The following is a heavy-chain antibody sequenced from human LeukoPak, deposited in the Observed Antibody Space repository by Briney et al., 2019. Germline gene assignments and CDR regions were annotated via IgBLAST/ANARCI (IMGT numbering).Heavy chain of an antibody. D-gene: IGHD3-10*01. CDR2: IYTGGYT. V-gene: IGHV3-13*04. Sequence: GGSLRLSCAASGFTFSSYDMHWVRQATGKGLEWVSGIYTGGYTYYPGSVRDRFTISRENAKNSLYHQVNSRGAGDTAVYYGARGLSRGLDVFDIWGQGTMVTVS. J-gene: IGHJ3*02. CDR1: GFTFSSYD. CDR3: ARGLSRGLDVFDI.